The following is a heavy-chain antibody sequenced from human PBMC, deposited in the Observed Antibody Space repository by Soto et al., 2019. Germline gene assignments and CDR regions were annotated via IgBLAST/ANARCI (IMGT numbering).Heavy chain of an antibody. D-gene: IGHD4-17*01. CDR1: GFTFSSYG. CDR2: ISYDGSNK. Sequence: QVQLVESGGGVVQPGRSLRLSCAASGFTFSSYGMHWVRQAPGKGLEWVAVISYDGSNKYYADSVKGRFTISRDNSKNPLYLQMNSLRAEDTAVYYCAKRDGDYVGALDYWGQGTLVTVSS. J-gene: IGHJ4*02. CDR3: AKRDGDYVGALDY. V-gene: IGHV3-30*18.